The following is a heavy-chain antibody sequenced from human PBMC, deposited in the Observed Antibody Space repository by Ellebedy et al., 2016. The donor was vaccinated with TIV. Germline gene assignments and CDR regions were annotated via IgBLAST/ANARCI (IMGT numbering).Heavy chain of an antibody. CDR3: ARASNASGSYYHNWFDH. Sequence: GESLKISCAASGFSFSSYTMDWVRQAPGKGLEWVSSISRSSSTIYYADSVKGRFTIYRDNAKNSLYLQMNSLRTEDTAVYYCARASNASGSYYHNWFDHWGQGTLVTVSS. V-gene: IGHV3-48*04. CDR1: GFSFSSYT. J-gene: IGHJ5*02. D-gene: IGHD3-10*01. CDR2: ISRSSSTI.